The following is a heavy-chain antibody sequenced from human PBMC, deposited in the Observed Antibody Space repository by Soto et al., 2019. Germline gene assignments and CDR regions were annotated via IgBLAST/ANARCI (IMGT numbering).Heavy chain of an antibody. D-gene: IGHD5-18*01. J-gene: IGHJ4*02. CDR2: IYYSGST. CDR3: ARDSYVDTAMEFDY. V-gene: IGHV4-59*01. Sequence: WETLSLTCTVSGGSISSYYWSWIRQPPGKGLEWIGYIYYSGSTNYNPSLKSRVTISVDTSKNQFSLKLSSVTAADTAVYYCARDSYVDTAMEFDYWGQGTLVTVSS. CDR1: GGSISSYY.